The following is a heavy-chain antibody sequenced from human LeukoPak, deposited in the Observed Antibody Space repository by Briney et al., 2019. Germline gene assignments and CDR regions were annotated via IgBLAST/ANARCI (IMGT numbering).Heavy chain of an antibody. Sequence: GGSLRLSCAASGSTLSSYGMHWVRQAPGKGLEWVAFIRYDGSNKYYADSVKGRFPISRDNSKNTLYLQMNSLRAEDTAVYYCAKLTVVDTEIDYWGQGTLVTVSS. CDR3: AKLTVVDTEIDY. J-gene: IGHJ4*02. D-gene: IGHD5-18*01. CDR2: IRYDGSNK. V-gene: IGHV3-30*02. CDR1: GSTLSSYG.